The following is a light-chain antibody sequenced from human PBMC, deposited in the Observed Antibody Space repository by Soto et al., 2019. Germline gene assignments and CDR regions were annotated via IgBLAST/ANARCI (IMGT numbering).Light chain of an antibody. V-gene: IGKV1-39*01. CDR3: QQSYSTPFT. Sequence: DIQMTQSPSSLSASVGDRVTITCRASQSISSYLNWYQQKPGKAPKLLIYAASSLQSGVPSRFSGSGSGTEFTLTISSLQPEGFATYYCQQSYSTPFTFGPGTKVDIK. CDR1: QSISSY. CDR2: AAS. J-gene: IGKJ3*01.